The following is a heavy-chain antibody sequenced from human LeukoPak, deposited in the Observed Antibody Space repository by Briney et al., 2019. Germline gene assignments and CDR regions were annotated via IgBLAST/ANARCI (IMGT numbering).Heavy chain of an antibody. CDR2: ITGSGTNR. V-gene: IGHV3-23*01. Sequence: GGSLRLSCVASGFTFSNYAMSWVRQAPGKGLEWVSAITGSGTNRYYADSLKGRFTTSRDNSKNTVFLQMNSLRHEDTTIYYCVIWGDYDVLTGYYVPDYWGQGTLVTVAS. D-gene: IGHD3-9*01. CDR1: GFTFSNYA. J-gene: IGHJ4*02. CDR3: VIWGDYDVLTGYYVPDY.